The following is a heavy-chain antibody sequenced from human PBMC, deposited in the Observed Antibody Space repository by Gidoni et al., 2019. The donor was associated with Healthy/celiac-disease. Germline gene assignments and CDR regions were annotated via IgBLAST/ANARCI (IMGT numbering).Heavy chain of an antibody. CDR3: ASGTSIAVAR. Sequence: VQLQESGPGLVKPSEPLSLTCPVSGGSISSYYWSWIREPQGKGLEWIGYIYYSVSTNYNPSLKSRVTISVDTSKNQFSLKLSSVTAADTAVYYCASGTSIAVARWGQGTLVTVSS. D-gene: IGHD6-19*01. V-gene: IGHV4-59*08. J-gene: IGHJ1*01. CDR2: IYYSVST. CDR1: GGSISSYY.